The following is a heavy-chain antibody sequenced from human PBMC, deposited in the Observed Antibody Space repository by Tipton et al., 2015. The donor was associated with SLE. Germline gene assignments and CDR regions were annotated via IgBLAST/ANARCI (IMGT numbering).Heavy chain of an antibody. CDR2: TYYRSKWFH. CDR3: SRSQGHLDY. J-gene: IGHJ4*02. CDR1: GDSVSNNTAA. V-gene: IGHV6-1*01. Sequence: GLVKPSQTLSLTCAISGDSVSNNTAAWNWIRQSPSRGLEWLGRTYYRSKWFHHYAVSVKSRITINPDTSKNQFSLQLNSVTPEDTAVYYCSRSQGHLDYWGQGTLVTVSA.